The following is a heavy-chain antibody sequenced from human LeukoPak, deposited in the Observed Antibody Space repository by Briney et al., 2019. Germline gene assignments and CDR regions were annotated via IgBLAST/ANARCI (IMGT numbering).Heavy chain of an antibody. Sequence: GGSLRLSCVASGFTFNNYAMHWVRQAPGKGLEWVAVISFDGNSKYYADSVKGRFTVSRDNSKNALYLEINSLRAEDTAVYYCAKDRGVVVITSGGFDYWGQGTLVTVSS. D-gene: IGHD3-22*01. J-gene: IGHJ4*02. CDR2: ISFDGNSK. V-gene: IGHV3-30-3*01. CDR3: AKDRGVVVITSGGFDY. CDR1: GFTFNNYA.